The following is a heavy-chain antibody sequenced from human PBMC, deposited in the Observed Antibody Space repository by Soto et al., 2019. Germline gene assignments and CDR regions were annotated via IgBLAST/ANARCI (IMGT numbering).Heavy chain of an antibody. Sequence: WASVKVSCTASGGTFSSYAISWVRQAPGQGLEWMGGIIPIFGTANYAQKFQGRVTITADESTSTAYMELSSLRSEDTAVYYCARTEVRAAAGAEPPVLYGMDVWRYGTMGTAS. CDR1: GGTFSSYA. CDR3: ARTEVRAAAGAEPPVLYGMDV. CDR2: IIPIFGTA. J-gene: IGHJ6*02. V-gene: IGHV1-69*13. D-gene: IGHD2-2*01.